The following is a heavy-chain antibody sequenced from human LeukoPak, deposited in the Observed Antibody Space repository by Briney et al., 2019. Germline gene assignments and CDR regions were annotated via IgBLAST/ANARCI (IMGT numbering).Heavy chain of an antibody. Sequence: GGSLRLSCVASGFTFSTYSMNWVRQAPGKGLEWVSGISGGGSSTNYADSVKGRFTISRDNSKNTLYLQMNSLRVEDTAVYYCAKASSGWYVGADYWGQGTLVTVSS. CDR1: GFTFSTYS. CDR2: ISGGGSST. D-gene: IGHD6-19*01. CDR3: AKASSGWYVGADY. V-gene: IGHV3-23*01. J-gene: IGHJ4*02.